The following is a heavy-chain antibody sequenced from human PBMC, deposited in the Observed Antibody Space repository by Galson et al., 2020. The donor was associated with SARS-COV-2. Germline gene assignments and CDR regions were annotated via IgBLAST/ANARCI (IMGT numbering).Heavy chain of an antibody. CDR2: IYYSGST. Sequence: SETLSLTCTVSGGSISSSSYYWGWIRQPPGKGLEWIGSIYYSGSTYYNPSLKSRVTISVDTSKNQFSLKLSSVTAADTAVYYCARAFEAYGMDVWGQGTTVTVSS. J-gene: IGHJ6*02. V-gene: IGHV4-39*07. CDR1: GGSISSSSYY. CDR3: ARAFEAYGMDV.